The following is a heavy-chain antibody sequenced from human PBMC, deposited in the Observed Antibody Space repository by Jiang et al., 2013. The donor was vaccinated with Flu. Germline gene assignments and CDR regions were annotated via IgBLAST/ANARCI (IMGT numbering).Heavy chain of an antibody. CDR2: INHSGST. CDR1: VGPSVVTT. J-gene: IGHJ6*03. CDR3: ARVFGGDFWSGYYTDYYMDV. V-gene: IGHV4-34*01. Sequence: SLTCAVYVGPSVVTTGAGSPAPXKGLEWIGEINHSGSTNYNPSLKSRVTISVDTSKNQFSLKLSSVTAADTAVYYCARVFGGDFWSGYYTDYYMDVWGKGTTVTVSS. D-gene: IGHD3-3*01.